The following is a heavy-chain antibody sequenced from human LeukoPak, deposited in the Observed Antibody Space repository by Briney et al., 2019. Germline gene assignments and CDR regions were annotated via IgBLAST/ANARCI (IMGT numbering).Heavy chain of an antibody. CDR2: INPNSGGT. V-gene: IGHV1-2*06. CDR1: GYTFTDYY. D-gene: IGHD3-3*01. J-gene: IGHJ4*02. CDR3: ARDQGSVSVFDFWSGYFSHFDY. Sequence: ASVKVSCKASGYTFTDYYMHWVRQAPGQGLEWMGRINPNSGGTNYAQKFQGRVTMTRDTSISTAYMELRSLRSDDTAVYYCARDQGSVSVFDFWSGYFSHFDYWGQGTLVTVSS.